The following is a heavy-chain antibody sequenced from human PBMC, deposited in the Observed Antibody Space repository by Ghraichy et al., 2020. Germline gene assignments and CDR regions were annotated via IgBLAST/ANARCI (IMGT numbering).Heavy chain of an antibody. CDR2: IAYDGSNK. CDR1: GFTFSSYA. CDR3: ARDNGPSYGGSSNFDH. D-gene: IGHD3-10*01. J-gene: IGHJ5*02. V-gene: IGHV3-30-3*01. Sequence: GGSLRLSCAASGFTFSSYAMHWVRQAPGKGLEWVAVIAYDGSNKYYADSVKGRFTISRDNSKNTLYLQMNSLRAEDTAVYYCARDNGPSYGGSSNFDHCGQGT.